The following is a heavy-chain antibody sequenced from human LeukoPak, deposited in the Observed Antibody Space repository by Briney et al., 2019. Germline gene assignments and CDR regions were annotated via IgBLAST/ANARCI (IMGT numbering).Heavy chain of an antibody. CDR1: GGSIGSYY. J-gene: IGHJ4*02. Sequence: SETLSLTCTVSGGSIGSYYWSWIRQPAGKGLEWIGRIYTSGSTNYNPSLKSRVTMSVDTSKNQFSLKLSSVTAADTAVYYCARRQDYGDYDYFDYWGQGTLVAVSS. V-gene: IGHV4-4*07. CDR3: ARRQDYGDYDYFDY. CDR2: IYTSGST. D-gene: IGHD4-17*01.